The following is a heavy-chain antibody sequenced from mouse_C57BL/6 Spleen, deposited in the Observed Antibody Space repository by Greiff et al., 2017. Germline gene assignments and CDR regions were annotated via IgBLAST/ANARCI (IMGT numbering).Heavy chain of an antibody. CDR3: GRNSILSEGFAY. J-gene: IGHJ3*01. CDR1: GFSFTSYG. Sequence: QVQLQQSGPGLVQPSQSLSITCTVSGFSFTSYGVHWVRQSPGKGLEWLGGIWSGGSTDYNAAFMTRLIISMDNSKNQVFFKMSNRQADDTAIYYCGRNSILSEGFAYWGKGTLVTVSA. D-gene: IGHD2-3*01. V-gene: IGHV2-2*01. CDR2: IWSGGST.